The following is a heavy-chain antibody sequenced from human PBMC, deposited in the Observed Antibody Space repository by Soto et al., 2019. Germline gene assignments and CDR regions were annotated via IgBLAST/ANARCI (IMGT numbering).Heavy chain of an antibody. CDR2: IYYSGST. CDR3: ARGYYDCWSGYPNNAFDI. Sequence: QVQLQESGPGLVKPSETLSLTCTVSGGSISSYYWSWIRQRPGKGLAWIGYIYYSGSTNYNPSLTRRVTIPLSTCKNWFALKLSSLTAAAADVFYFARGYYDCWSGYPNNAFDIWGQGTMVTVSS. V-gene: IGHV4-59*01. J-gene: IGHJ3*02. D-gene: IGHD3-3*01. CDR1: GGSISSYY.